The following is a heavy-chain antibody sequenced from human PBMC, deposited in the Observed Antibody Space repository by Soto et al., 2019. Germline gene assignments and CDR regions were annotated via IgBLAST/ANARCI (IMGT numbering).Heavy chain of an antibody. CDR3: ARDPSDLLEPDQYFPH. CDR1: GFTFSSYS. V-gene: IGHV3-21*01. D-gene: IGHD3-3*01. Sequence: EVQLVESGGGLVKPGGSLTLSCAASGFTFSSYSMNWVRQAPGKGLEWVSSISSSSRHIYYADSVKGRFTISRDNAKNSLYLQMNSLRAEDTAMYFCARDPSDLLEPDQYFPHWGQGTLVAVSS. CDR2: ISSSSRHI. J-gene: IGHJ1*01.